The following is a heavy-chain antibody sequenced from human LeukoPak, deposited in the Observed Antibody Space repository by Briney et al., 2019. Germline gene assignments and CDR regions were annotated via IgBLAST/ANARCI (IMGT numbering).Heavy chain of an antibody. CDR3: ARRLAILGVVRGGYFDY. CDR2: TYFTGDT. D-gene: IGHD3-3*01. Sequence: KPSETLSLTCTVSGGSISSTSYNWGWIRQSPGKGLEWIGSTYFTGDTNKNPSLKSRLTISLDTPKDQFSLRLTSVTSADTAVYYCARRLAILGVVRGGYFDYWGQGILVTVSS. V-gene: IGHV4-39*01. CDR1: GGSISSTSYN. J-gene: IGHJ4*02.